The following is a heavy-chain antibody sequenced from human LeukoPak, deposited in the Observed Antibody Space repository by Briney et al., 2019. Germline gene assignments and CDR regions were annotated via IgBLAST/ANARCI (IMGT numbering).Heavy chain of an antibody. V-gene: IGHV4-4*07. J-gene: IGHJ4*02. CDR2: IYTSGST. CDR3: ARETDGGSSSWYPGCFDY. CDR1: GGSISSYY. D-gene: IGHD6-13*01. Sequence: SETLSLTCTVSGGSISSYYWSWIRQPAGKGLEWIGRIYTSGSTNYNPPLKSRVTMSVDTSKNQFSLKLSSVTAADTAVYYCARETDGGSSSWYPGCFDYWGQGTLVTVSS.